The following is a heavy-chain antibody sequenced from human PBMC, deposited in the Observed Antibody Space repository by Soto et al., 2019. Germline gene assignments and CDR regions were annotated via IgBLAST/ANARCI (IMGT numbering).Heavy chain of an antibody. V-gene: IGHV4-31*03. CDR3: ARHVEYCTNGICLRYFDF. Sequence: QVQLQESGPGLVKPSQTLSLTCTVSGGSISSGGYEWSWIRQHPGKGLEWIGDIYYSGSTYYNPSLKSRMTMSLDTSKNQFSLWLNSVTAADTAVVYGARHVEYCTNGICLRYFDFWGQGTLVTVSS. J-gene: IGHJ4*02. D-gene: IGHD2-8*01. CDR2: IYYSGST. CDR1: GGSISSGGYE.